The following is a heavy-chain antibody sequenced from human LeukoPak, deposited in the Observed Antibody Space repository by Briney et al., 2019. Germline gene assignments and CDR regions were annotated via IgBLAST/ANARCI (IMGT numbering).Heavy chain of an antibody. CDR2: IYSGGST. Sequence: GGSLRLSCAASGFTVSSNYMSWVRQAPGKGLEWVSVIYSGGSTYYADSVKGRFTISRDNSKNTLYLQMNSLRAEDTAVYYCAREPRDYGNTPGEHLVMDIWGQGTMVTVSS. V-gene: IGHV3-53*01. CDR1: GFTVSSNY. CDR3: AREPRDYGNTPGEHLVMDI. J-gene: IGHJ3*02. D-gene: IGHD4-11*01.